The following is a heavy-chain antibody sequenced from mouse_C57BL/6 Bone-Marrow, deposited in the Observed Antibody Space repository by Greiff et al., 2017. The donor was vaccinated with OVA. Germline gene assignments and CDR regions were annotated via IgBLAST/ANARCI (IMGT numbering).Heavy chain of an antibody. CDR1: GFTFSSYA. V-gene: IGHV5-9-1*02. Sequence: EVQVVESGDGLVKPGGSLKLSCAASGFTFSSYAMSWVRQTPEQSLEWVAYISSGGDYIYYADTVKGRFTMSGDNASNTLNLQMSSLKSEDTAMYDCTRDLACEGTYCYFDVWGTGTTVTVSS. CDR3: TRDLACEGTYCYFDV. CDR2: ISSGGDYI. J-gene: IGHJ1*03. D-gene: IGHD3-3*01.